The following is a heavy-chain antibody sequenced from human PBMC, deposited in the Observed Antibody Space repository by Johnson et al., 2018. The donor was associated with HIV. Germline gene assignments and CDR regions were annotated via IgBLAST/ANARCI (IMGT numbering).Heavy chain of an antibody. Sequence: EVPLVESGGGLVKPGGSLRLSCAASGLTFSDYDMSWIRQAPGKGLEWVSVIYSGGSTYYADSVKGRFTISRDNSKNTLYLQMNSLRAEDTAVYYCARGWGFCGGDCPDAFDIWGQGTMVTVSS. J-gene: IGHJ3*02. V-gene: IGHV3-66*01. CDR1: GLTFSDYD. CDR3: ARGWGFCGGDCPDAFDI. D-gene: IGHD2-21*02. CDR2: IYSGGST.